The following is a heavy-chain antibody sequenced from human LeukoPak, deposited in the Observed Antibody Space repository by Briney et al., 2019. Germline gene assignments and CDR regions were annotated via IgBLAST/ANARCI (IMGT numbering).Heavy chain of an antibody. J-gene: IGHJ4*02. CDR3: ARRQKGYCSSTSCYEDGEFDY. CDR1: GGSISSSSYY. D-gene: IGHD2-2*01. V-gene: IGHV4-39*07. Sequence: SETLSLTCTVSGGSISSSSYYWGWIRQPPGKGLEWIGSIYYSGSTYYNPSLKSRVTISVDTSKNQFSLKLSSVTAADTAVYYCARRQKGYCSSTSCYEDGEFDYWGQGTLVTVSS. CDR2: IYYSGST.